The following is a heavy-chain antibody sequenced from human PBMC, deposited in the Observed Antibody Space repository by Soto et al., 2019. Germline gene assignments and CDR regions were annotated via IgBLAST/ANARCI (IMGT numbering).Heavy chain of an antibody. V-gene: IGHV4-59*08. CDR3: ARHSVEEWLADYFDY. CDR2: IYYSGST. D-gene: IGHD6-19*01. J-gene: IGHJ4*02. CDR1: GGSISSYY. Sequence: SETLSLTRTVSGGSISSYYWSWIRQPPGKGLEWIGYIYYSGSTNYNPSLKSRVTISVDTSKNQFSLKLSSVTAADTAVYYCARHSVEEWLADYFDYWGQGTLVTVSS.